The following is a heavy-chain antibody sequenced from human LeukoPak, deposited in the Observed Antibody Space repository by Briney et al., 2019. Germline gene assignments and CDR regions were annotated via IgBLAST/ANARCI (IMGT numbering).Heavy chain of an antibody. CDR3: AGAPTDYPEGTH. Sequence: GASVKVSCKASGYTFSDYYMHWVRQAPGQGLEWMGWISAYNGNTNYAQKLQGRVTMTTDTSTSTAYMELRSLRSDDTAVYYCAGAPTDYPEGTHWGQGTLVTVSS. D-gene: IGHD4-11*01. CDR1: GYTFSDYY. V-gene: IGHV1-18*04. J-gene: IGHJ4*02. CDR2: ISAYNGNT.